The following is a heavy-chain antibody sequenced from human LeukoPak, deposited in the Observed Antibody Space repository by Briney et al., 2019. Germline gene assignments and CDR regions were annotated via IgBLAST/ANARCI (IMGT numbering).Heavy chain of an antibody. Sequence: GGSLRLSCAASGFTFSSYSMNWVRQAPGKGLEWVSYISSSSSTIYYADSVKGRFTISRDNAKNSLYLQMNSLRAEDTAVYYCARDATVVTQYYYYYMDVWGKGTTVTVSS. CDR1: GFTFSSYS. CDR3: ARDATVVTQYYYYYMDV. J-gene: IGHJ6*03. D-gene: IGHD4-23*01. CDR2: ISSSSSTI. V-gene: IGHV3-48*01.